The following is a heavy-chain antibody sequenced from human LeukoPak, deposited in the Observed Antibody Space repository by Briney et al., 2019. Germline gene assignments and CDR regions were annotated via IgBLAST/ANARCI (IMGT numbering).Heavy chain of an antibody. J-gene: IGHJ4*02. CDR3: ARRRYFDY. CDR1: GGSFSGYY. V-gene: IGHV4-34*01. CDR2: INHSGST. Sequence: SETLSLTCTVYGGSFSGYYWSWIRQPPGKGLEWIGEINHSGSTNYNPSRKSRVTISVDTSKNQFSLKLSSVTAADTAVYYCARRRYFDYWGQGTLVTVSS.